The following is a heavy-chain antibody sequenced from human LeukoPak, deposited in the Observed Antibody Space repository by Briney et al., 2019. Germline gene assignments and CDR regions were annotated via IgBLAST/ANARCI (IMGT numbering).Heavy chain of an antibody. Sequence: GRSLRLSCVASGFTFSRYGMHWVRQAPGKGLECVAIISYDGSDKYYADSVKGRFTISRDDSKNTLYLQMKSLRPEDTALYFCARETDFWSGYYPPDYWGQGTLVTVSS. J-gene: IGHJ4*02. CDR1: GFTFSRYG. CDR2: ISYDGSDK. CDR3: ARETDFWSGYYPPDY. V-gene: IGHV3-30*01. D-gene: IGHD3-3*01.